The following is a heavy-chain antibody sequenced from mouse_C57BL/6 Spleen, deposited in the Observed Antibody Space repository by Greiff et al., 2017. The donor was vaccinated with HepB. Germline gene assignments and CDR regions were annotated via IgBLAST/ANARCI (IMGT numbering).Heavy chain of an antibody. V-gene: IGHV3-1*01. Sequence: EVKVVESGPGMVKPSQSLSLTCTVTGYSITSGYDWHWIRHFPGNKLEWMGYISYSGSTNYNPSLKSRISITHDTSKNHFFLKLNSVTTEDTATYYCASGLLPYWYFDVWGTGTTVTVSS. J-gene: IGHJ1*03. CDR1: GYSITSGYD. D-gene: IGHD2-3*01. CDR2: ISYSGST. CDR3: ASGLLPYWYFDV.